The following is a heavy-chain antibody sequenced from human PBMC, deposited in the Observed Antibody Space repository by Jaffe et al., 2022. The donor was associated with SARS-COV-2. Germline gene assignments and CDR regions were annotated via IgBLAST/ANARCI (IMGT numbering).Heavy chain of an antibody. CDR1: GGSISSSSYY. V-gene: IGHV4-39*01. CDR2: IYYSGST. J-gene: IGHJ5*02. CDR3: ARACHYDFWSGYYVGWFDP. Sequence: QLQLQESGPGLVKPSETLSLTCTVSGGSISSSSYYWGWIRQPPGKGLEWIGSIYYSGSTYYNPSLKSRVTISVDTSKNQFSLKLSSVTAADTAVYYCARACHYDFWSGYYVGWFDPWGQGTLVTVSS. D-gene: IGHD3-3*01.